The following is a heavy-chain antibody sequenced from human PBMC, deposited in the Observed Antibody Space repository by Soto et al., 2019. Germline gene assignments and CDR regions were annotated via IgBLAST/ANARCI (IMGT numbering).Heavy chain of an antibody. J-gene: IGHJ6*02. Sequence: ASVKVSCKASGGTFSSYAISWVRQAPGQGLEWMGGIIPIFGTANYAQKFQGRVTITADKSTSTAYMELNSLRSEDTAVYYCARKLVGALMDVWGQGTTVTVSS. CDR1: GGTFSSYA. CDR3: ARKLVGALMDV. V-gene: IGHV1-69*06. CDR2: IIPIFGTA. D-gene: IGHD1-26*01.